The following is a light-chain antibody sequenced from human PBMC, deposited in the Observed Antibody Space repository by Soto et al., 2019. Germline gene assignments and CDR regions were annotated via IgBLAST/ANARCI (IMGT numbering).Light chain of an antibody. J-gene: IGKJ4*01. V-gene: IGKV3-11*01. CDR3: QQRSSWPS. CDR1: RSVSSY. Sequence: EVVLTQSPVTLSLSPGERATLSCRASRSVSSYLAWYQQKPGQAPRLLIYDASNRATGIPARFSGSGSGTDFTLTISSLEPEDFAVYYCQQRSSWPSFGGGTKVEIK. CDR2: DAS.